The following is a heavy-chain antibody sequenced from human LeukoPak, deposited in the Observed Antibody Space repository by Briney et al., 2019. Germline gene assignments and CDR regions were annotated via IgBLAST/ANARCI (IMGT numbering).Heavy chain of an antibody. D-gene: IGHD6-13*01. V-gene: IGHV3-30*04. CDR1: GFTFSSYA. Sequence: GGSLRLSCVVSGFTFSSYAMHWVRQAPGKGLEWVAVISYDGSNKYHADSVKGRFTISRDNSKNTLYLQMNSLRAEDTAVYYCASSVAAGHCYYYGMDVWGKGTTVTVSS. CDR2: ISYDGSNK. J-gene: IGHJ6*04. CDR3: ASSVAAGHCYYYGMDV.